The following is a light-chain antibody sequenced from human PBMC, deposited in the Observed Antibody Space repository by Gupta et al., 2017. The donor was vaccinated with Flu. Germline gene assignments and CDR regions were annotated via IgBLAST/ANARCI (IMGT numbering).Light chain of an antibody. J-gene: IGLJ1*01. Sequence: QSVLTKPPSASGTPGQRVTMSGSGSSSNSGGNSVYWYQQVPGTAPKLLIYTNNKRPSGVPDRFSGSKSGTSASLAISGLRSAEGAAYYCASWDDSRGGHYVFGTGPKVTVL. CDR3: ASWDDSRGGHYV. CDR2: TNN. CDR1: SSNSGGNS. V-gene: IGLV1-47*01.